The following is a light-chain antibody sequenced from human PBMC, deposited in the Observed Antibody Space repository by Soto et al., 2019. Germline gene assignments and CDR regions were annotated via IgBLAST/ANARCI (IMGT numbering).Light chain of an antibody. CDR1: QSVTGNY. J-gene: IGKJ1*01. Sequence: IVLTQSPGTLSLSPGERATLSYGASQSVTGNYLAWYQQKPGQPPRLLIFGASTRATGIPDRFSGSGSGTDFTLTISRLEPEDFAVYYCQVYGNSMWTFGQGTKVDIK. V-gene: IGKV3-20*01. CDR3: QVYGNSMWT. CDR2: GAS.